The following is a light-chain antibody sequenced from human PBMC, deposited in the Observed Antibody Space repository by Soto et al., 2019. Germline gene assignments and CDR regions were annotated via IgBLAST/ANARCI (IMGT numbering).Light chain of an antibody. Sequence: QSALTQPPSASGSPGQSVTISCTGTSSDVGGYNYVSWYQQHPGKAPKLMIYEVSKRPSGVPDRFSGSKSGNTASLTVSGLQAEDAADYYCSSYAGSTLFGGGTKLTV. CDR1: SSDVGGYNY. CDR2: EVS. V-gene: IGLV2-8*01. CDR3: SSYAGSTL. J-gene: IGLJ2*01.